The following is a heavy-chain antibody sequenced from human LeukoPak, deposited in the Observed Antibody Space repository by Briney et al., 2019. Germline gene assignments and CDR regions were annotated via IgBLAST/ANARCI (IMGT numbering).Heavy chain of an antibody. J-gene: IGHJ3*02. CDR1: GGSISSYY. CDR3: ARGAVLDAFDI. V-gene: IGHV4-34*01. CDR2: INHSGST. Sequence: TSETLSLTCTVSGGSISSYYWSWIRQPPGKGLEWIGEINHSGSTNYNPSLKSRVTISVDTSKNQFSLKLSSVTAADTAVYYCARGAVLDAFDIWGQGTMVTVSS.